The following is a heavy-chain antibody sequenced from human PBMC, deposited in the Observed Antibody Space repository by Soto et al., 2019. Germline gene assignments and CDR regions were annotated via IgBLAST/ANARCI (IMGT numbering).Heavy chain of an antibody. V-gene: IGHV3-48*02. CDR2: ISSSSSTI. Sequence: GGSLRLSCAASGFTFSSYSMNWVRQAPGKGLEWVSYISSSSSTIYYADSVKGRFTISRDNAKNSLYLQMNSLRDEDTAVYYCARLVGTTTVTTSVDYWGQGTLVTVSS. J-gene: IGHJ4*02. D-gene: IGHD4-17*01. CDR1: GFTFSSYS. CDR3: ARLVGTTTVTTSVDY.